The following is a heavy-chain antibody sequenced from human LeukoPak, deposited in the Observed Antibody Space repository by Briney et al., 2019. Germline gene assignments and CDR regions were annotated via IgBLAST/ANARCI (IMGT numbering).Heavy chain of an antibody. Sequence: GGSLRLSCAASGFTVSSNYMSWVRQAPGKGLEWVSVIYSGGSTYYADSVKGRFTISRDNSKNTLYLQMNSLRAEDTAAYYCARGCPYYYGMDVWGQGTTVTVSS. V-gene: IGHV3-53*01. J-gene: IGHJ6*02. CDR2: IYSGGST. CDR1: GFTVSSNY. CDR3: ARGCPYYYGMDV.